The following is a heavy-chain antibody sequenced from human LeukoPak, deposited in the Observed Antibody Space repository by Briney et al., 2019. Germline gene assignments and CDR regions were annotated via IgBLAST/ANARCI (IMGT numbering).Heavy chain of an antibody. D-gene: IGHD4-17*01. CDR2: MNPNSGNT. CDR1: GYTFTSYD. J-gene: IGHJ6*02. V-gene: IGHV1-8*01. CDR3: ARGPVIGIDGDLYYYYYYGMDV. Sequence: ASVKVSCKASGYTFTSYDINWVRQATGQGLEWMGWMNPNSGNTGYAQKFQGRVTMTRNTSISTAYMELSSLRSEDTAVYYCARGPVIGIDGDLYYYYYYGMDVWGQGTTVTVSS.